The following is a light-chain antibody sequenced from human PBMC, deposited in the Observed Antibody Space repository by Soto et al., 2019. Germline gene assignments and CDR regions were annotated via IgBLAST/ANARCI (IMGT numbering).Light chain of an antibody. CDR2: GAS. Sequence: EIVLTQSPATLSLSPGERAVLSCRASQGVGTYLAWYQQRPGQAPRLLIYGASNRATGIPARFSGSGSGTDFSLTSGSLEPEDIAVYFGQQRNNWLTFGGGTKVEIK. J-gene: IGKJ4*01. CDR3: QQRNNWLT. CDR1: QGVGTY. V-gene: IGKV3-11*01.